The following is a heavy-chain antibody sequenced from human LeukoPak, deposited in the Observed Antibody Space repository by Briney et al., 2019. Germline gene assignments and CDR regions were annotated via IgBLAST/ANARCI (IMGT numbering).Heavy chain of an antibody. CDR1: GFTFSDYY. Sequence: GGSLRLSCAASGFTFSDYYMSWVRQAPGKGLEWVANIKQDGSEKYYVDSVKGRFTISRDNAKNSLYLQMNSLRAEDTAVYYCARSPSPYCSGGSCYFDYWGQGTLVTVSS. D-gene: IGHD2-15*01. V-gene: IGHV3-7*01. CDR2: IKQDGSEK. J-gene: IGHJ4*02. CDR3: ARSPSPYCSGGSCYFDY.